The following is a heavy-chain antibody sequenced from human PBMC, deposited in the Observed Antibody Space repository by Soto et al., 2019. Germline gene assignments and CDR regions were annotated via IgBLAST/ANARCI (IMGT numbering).Heavy chain of an antibody. CDR3: AHTWGLPFDY. J-gene: IGHJ4*02. Sequence: QITLKESGPPLVKPTQTLTLTCTYSGFSLRTTGVGVGWIRQPPGKALEWLGIIYWNDDKRDSPSLKSRFTLTSDISKSQVVLTLTNMDPVDTATYYCAHTWGLPFDYWGQGTLVIVSS. CDR1: GFSLRTTGVG. V-gene: IGHV2-5*01. CDR2: IYWNDDK. D-gene: IGHD3-16*01.